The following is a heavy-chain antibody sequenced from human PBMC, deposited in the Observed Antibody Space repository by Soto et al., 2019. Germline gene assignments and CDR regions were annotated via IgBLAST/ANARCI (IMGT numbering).Heavy chain of an antibody. CDR3: ARTGYWDSSGYYDGVDY. CDR2: IYYSGST. V-gene: IGHV4-39*01. CDR1: GGSISSSSYY. D-gene: IGHD3-22*01. Sequence: LSLTCTVSGGSISSSSYYWGWIRQPPGKGLEWIGSIYYSGSTYYNPSLKSRVTISVDTSKNQFSLKLSSVTAADTAVYYCARTGYWDSSGYYDGVDYWGQGTLVTVSS. J-gene: IGHJ4*02.